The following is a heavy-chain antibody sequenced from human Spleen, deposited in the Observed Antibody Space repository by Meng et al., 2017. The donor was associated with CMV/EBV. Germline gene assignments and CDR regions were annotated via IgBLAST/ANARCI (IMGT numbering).Heavy chain of an antibody. D-gene: IGHD6-19*01. CDR3: ARFVRYSSGWTDV. V-gene: IGHV5-51*01. CDR2: IYPDDSDT. CDR1: GNSFTSYW. J-gene: IGHJ4*02. Sequence: GESLKISCKGSGNSFTSYWIAWVRQMPGKGLEWMGIIYPDDSDTRYSPSFQGQVTLSADKSISTAYVQWSSLKVSDTAMYYCARFVRYSSGWTDVWGQGTPVTVSS.